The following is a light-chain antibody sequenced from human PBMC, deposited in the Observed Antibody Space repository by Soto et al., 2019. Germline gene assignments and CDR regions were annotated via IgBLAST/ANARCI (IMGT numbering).Light chain of an antibody. V-gene: IGLV1-44*01. CDR1: SSNIGSNT. CDR3: AARDDSLNGYV. Sequence: QSLLTQPPSASGTPGQGVTISCSGSSSNIGSNTVNWYQHLPGTAPKVLIYSNSQRPPGVPDRFSGSKSGTSASLAISGLQSEDEADYYCAARDDSLNGYVFGTGTKVTVL. J-gene: IGLJ1*01. CDR2: SNS.